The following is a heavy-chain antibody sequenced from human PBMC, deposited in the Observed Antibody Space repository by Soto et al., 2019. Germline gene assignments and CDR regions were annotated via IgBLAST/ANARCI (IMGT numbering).Heavy chain of an antibody. CDR1: GFSFSSYA. CDR2: ITYEGSQI. J-gene: IGHJ6*02. D-gene: IGHD7-27*01. Sequence: VQLLESGGDLVQPGGSLRLSCGVSGFSFSSYAMAWVRQVPGKGLEWVALITYEGSQIYYADAVKGRFTISRDNGDNTLSLQMDNLRTEDTATYFCAKGRGEMNWANYYGLDVWGQGTTVTVSS. V-gene: IGHV3-30*18. CDR3: AKGRGEMNWANYYGLDV.